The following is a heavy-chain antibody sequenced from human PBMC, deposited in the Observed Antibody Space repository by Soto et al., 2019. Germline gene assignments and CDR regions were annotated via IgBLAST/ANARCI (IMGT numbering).Heavy chain of an antibody. CDR1: GFTFSSYA. J-gene: IGHJ3*02. CDR2: ISGSGGST. CDR3: ASVIRGCIGYAFDI. Sequence: EVQLLESGGGLVQPGESLRLSCAASGFTFSSYAMSWVHQAPGKGLEWVSGISGSGGSTYYADSVKGRFTISRDNSKNTLYVQMNSLRAEDTAVYYCASVIRGCIGYAFDIWGQGTMVTVSS. D-gene: IGHD2-21*01. V-gene: IGHV3-23*01.